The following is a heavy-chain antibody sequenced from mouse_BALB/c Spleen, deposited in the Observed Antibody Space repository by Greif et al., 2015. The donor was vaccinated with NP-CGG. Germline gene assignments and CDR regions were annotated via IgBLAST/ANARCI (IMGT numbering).Heavy chain of an antibody. D-gene: IGHD4-1*01. J-gene: IGHJ4*01. CDR2: IYPGSGNT. CDR1: GYTFTDYY. V-gene: IGHV1-84*02. Sequence: LVESGPELVKPGASVKISCKASGYTFTDYYINWVNQKPGQGLEWIGWIYPGSGNTKYNEKFKGKATLTVDTSSSTAYMQFRSLTSEDTAVYFCARRTGTEAMDYWGQGTSVTVSS. CDR3: ARRTGTEAMDY.